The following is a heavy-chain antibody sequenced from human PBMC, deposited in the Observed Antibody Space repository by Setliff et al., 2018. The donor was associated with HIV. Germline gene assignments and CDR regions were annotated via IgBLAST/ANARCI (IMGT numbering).Heavy chain of an antibody. CDR2: IRYDGSNK. CDR1: AFIFSSYG. V-gene: IGHV3-30*02. CDR3: AKNRPYGIDV. Sequence: PGGSLRLSCEASAFIFSSYGMHWVRQAPGKGLEWIAFIRYDGSNKYYADSVKGRFTISRDNSKNTLYLEMTSLRAEDTAVYYCAKNRPYGIDVWGQGTTVTVSS. J-gene: IGHJ6*01. D-gene: IGHD6-6*01.